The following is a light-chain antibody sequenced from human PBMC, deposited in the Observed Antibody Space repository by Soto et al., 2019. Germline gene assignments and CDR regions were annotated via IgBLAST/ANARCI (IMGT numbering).Light chain of an antibody. CDR3: CSYGGRSTYV. CDR2: EGS. V-gene: IGLV2-23*01. Sequence: QSALTQPASVSGSPGQSITISCTGTSSDVGSYNLVSWYQQHPGKAPKLMIYEGSNRPSGVSNRFSGSKSGNTASLTIAGLAAEDEAYYYWCSYGGRSTYVFGTGTKLTVL. CDR1: SSDVGSYNL. J-gene: IGLJ1*01.